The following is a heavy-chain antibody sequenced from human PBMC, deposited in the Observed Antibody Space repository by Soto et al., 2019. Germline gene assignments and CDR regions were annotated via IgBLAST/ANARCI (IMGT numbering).Heavy chain of an antibody. Sequence: PGEALKRSCEGSAYSFASYWIGWVRQMPGKGLEWMGIIYPGDSDTRYSPSFQGQVTISADKSISTAYLQWSSLKASDTAMYYCARRFYDYIWGSYRPNYAFDIWGQGTMVTVSS. CDR2: IYPGDSDT. J-gene: IGHJ3*02. D-gene: IGHD3-16*02. V-gene: IGHV5-51*01. CDR3: ARRFYDYIWGSYRPNYAFDI. CDR1: AYSFASYW.